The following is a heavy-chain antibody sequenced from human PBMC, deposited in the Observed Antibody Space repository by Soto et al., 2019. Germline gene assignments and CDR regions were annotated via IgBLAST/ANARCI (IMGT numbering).Heavy chain of an antibody. CDR1: GGTFSSYT. Sequence: QVQLVQSGAEVKKPGSSVKVSCKASGGTFSSYTISWVRQAPGQGLEWMGRIIPILGIANYAQKFQGRVTITADKSTSTAYMELSSLRSEDTAVYYCARVPLPSGSYYRSDYWGQGTLVTVSS. D-gene: IGHD1-26*01. J-gene: IGHJ4*02. CDR2: IIPILGIA. V-gene: IGHV1-69*02. CDR3: ARVPLPSGSYYRSDY.